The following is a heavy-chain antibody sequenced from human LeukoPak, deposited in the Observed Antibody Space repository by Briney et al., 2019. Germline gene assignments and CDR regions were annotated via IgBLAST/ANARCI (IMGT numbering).Heavy chain of an antibody. CDR1: GYTFISYC. CDR2: INPSGGST. CDR3: ARVHPNPNWFDP. Sequence: GASVKVSCKASGYTFISYCMHWVRQAPGQGLEWMGIINPSGGSTSYAQKFQGRVTMTRDTSISTAYMELSRLRSDDTAVYYCARVHPNPNWFDPWGQGTLVTVSS. V-gene: IGHV1-46*01. J-gene: IGHJ5*02. D-gene: IGHD1-14*01.